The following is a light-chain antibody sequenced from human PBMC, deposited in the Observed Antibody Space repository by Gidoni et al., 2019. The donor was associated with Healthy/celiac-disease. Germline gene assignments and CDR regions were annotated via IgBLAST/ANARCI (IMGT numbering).Light chain of an antibody. CDR1: SNDVGGYNS. CDR2: EVT. J-gene: IGLJ2*01. Sequence: QSALPQPASVSGSPGPSITISCTGTSNDVGGYNSVSWYQHHPDKAPRLMIREVTNRPSGVSSRFSGSKSGNTASLTISGRQAEDEADYYCSSYASPNTVIFGGGTTLTV. CDR3: SSYASPNTVI. V-gene: IGLV2-14*01.